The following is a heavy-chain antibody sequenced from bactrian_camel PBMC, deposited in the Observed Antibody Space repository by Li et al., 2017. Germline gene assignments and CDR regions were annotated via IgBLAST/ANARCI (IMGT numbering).Heavy chain of an antibody. Sequence: QVQLVESGGGSVQAGGSLNLSCAVSGYTFSSGYMAWFRQPPGKRREGVAAIDSDDKTKLADSRFTISRDNAKNTVYLQMNSLEPEDTAMYYCAADLYRCLGLAGPEYSNWGQGTQVTVS. CDR1: GYTFSSGY. V-gene: IGHV3S53*01. D-gene: IGHD1*01. J-gene: IGHJ4*01. CDR2: IDSDDKT. CDR3: AADLYRCLGLAGPEYSN.